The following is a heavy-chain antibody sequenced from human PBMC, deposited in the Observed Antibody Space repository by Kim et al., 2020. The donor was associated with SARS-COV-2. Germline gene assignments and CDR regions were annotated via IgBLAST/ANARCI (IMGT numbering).Heavy chain of an antibody. CDR2: ISWNSGSI. CDR1: GFTFSDYA. D-gene: IGHD3-10*01. CDR3: AKDVGVRGVAARGFDY. J-gene: IGHJ4*02. Sequence: GGSLRLSCAASGFTFSDYAMHWVRQAPGKGLEWVSGISWNSGSIGYADSVKGRFTISRDNAKNALYLQMNSLRAEDTALYYCAKDVGVRGVAARGFDYWGQGTLVTVSS. V-gene: IGHV3-9*01.